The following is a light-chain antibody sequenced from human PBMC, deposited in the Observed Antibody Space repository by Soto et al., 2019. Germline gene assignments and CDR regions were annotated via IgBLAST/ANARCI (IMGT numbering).Light chain of an antibody. CDR3: QKYESDPFT. J-gene: IGKJ3*01. CDR2: AAS. CDR1: QGISNY. Sequence: DIQMTQSPSSLSASVGDRVTITCRASQGISNYLAWYQQKPGKVPELLIYAASTLQSGVPSRFSSSGSGTDFTLSISSLQPVDVGTYYCQKYESDPFTFGPGTKVEIK. V-gene: IGKV1-27*01.